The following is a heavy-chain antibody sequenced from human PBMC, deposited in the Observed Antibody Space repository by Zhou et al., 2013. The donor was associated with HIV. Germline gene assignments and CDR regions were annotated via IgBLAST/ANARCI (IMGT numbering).Heavy chain of an antibody. V-gene: IGHV1-8*01. CDR3: ARGRTLMYSSSWPY. CDR1: GYTFTTYE. Sequence: QVQLVQSGAEVKKPGASVKVSCKASGYTFTTYEINWVRQATGQGLEWMGWMNPNSGNTGYAQKFQGRVTMTRNTSISTAYMELSSLRSEDTAMYYCARGRTLMYSSSWPYWGQGTLVTVSS. J-gene: IGHJ4*02. D-gene: IGHD6-13*01. CDR2: MNPNSGNT.